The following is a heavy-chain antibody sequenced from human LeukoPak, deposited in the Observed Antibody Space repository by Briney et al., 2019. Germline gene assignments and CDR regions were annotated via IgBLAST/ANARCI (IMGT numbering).Heavy chain of an antibody. CDR1: GGTFSSYA. Sequence: ASVKVSCKASGGTFSSYAISWVRQAPGQGLEWMGGIIPIFGTANYAQKFQGRVTITADESTSTAYMELSSLRSEDTAVYYCAIRAEYSSSLGYFQHWGQGTLVTVSS. V-gene: IGHV1-69*13. J-gene: IGHJ1*01. CDR3: AIRAEYSSSLGYFQH. D-gene: IGHD6-6*01. CDR2: IIPIFGTA.